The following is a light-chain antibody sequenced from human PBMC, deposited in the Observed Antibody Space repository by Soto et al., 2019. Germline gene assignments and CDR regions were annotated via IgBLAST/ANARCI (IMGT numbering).Light chain of an antibody. Sequence: QSVVTQPPSASGSPGQSVTISCTGTSSDVGGYNYVSWYQHHPGKAPKLIIYEVDERPSGVPDRFSGSKSGNTASLTVSGLQAEDEADYYCSSYVGGNNFPYVFGTGTKVTVL. CDR1: SSDVGGYNY. CDR2: EVD. CDR3: SSYVGGNNFPYV. J-gene: IGLJ1*01. V-gene: IGLV2-8*01.